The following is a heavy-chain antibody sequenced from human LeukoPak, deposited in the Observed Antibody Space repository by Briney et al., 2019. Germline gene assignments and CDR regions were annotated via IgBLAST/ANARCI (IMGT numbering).Heavy chain of an antibody. Sequence: GGSLRLSCAASGFTLNHYAMSWVRQAPGKGLECVSRINHHGHTFYVDSVKGRFTISRDNSKNTVFLQMNSLRADDTAEYFCARDHGSQDSGAWYVFDYWGRGTLVTVSS. V-gene: IGHV3-23*01. CDR3: ARDHGSQDSGAWYVFDY. CDR1: GFTLNHYA. D-gene: IGHD6-19*01. CDR2: INHHGHT. J-gene: IGHJ4*02.